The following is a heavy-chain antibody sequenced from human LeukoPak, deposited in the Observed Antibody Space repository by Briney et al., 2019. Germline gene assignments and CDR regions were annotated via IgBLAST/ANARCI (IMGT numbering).Heavy chain of an antibody. CDR2: IIPIFGTA. Sequence: ASVKVSCKASGGTFSSYAISWVRQAPGQGLEWMGGIIPIFGTANYVQKFQGRVTITADESTSTAYMELSSLRSEDTAVYYCARGYSYGPYYYYYYMDVWGKGTTVTVSS. D-gene: IGHD5-18*01. J-gene: IGHJ6*03. V-gene: IGHV1-69*13. CDR1: GGTFSSYA. CDR3: ARGYSYGPYYYYYYMDV.